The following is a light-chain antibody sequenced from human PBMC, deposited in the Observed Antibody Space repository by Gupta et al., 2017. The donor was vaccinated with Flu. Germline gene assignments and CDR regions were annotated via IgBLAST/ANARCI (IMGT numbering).Light chain of an antibody. CDR2: DSS. CDR3: QQYDKLPYS. V-gene: IGKV1-33*01. CDR1: QDISNY. J-gene: IGKJ2*03. Sequence: DIQMTQSPSSLSASVGDRDTITRQASQDISNYLNWYQQKPGKAPKLLIYDSSKLETGVPSRFSGRGAGTYFTSTISSLQQEDTAKYYCQQYDKLPYSFGQGTQLEIK.